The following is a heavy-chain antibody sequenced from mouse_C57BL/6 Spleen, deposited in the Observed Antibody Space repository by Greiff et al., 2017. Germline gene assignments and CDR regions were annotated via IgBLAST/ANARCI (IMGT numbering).Heavy chain of an antibody. CDR3: TIPLITTGDYTIDY. CDR2: IDPATGGT. CDR1: GYTFTDYE. J-gene: IGHJ4*01. Sequence: VQLVEFGAELVRPGASVTLSCKASGYTFTDYEMHWVKQPPVHGLEWIGAIDPATGGTAYNQKFKGKALVTADKSSSTAYIVLRSLTSEDASVYYCTIPLITTGDYTIDYWGQGTSVTVSA. D-gene: IGHD1-1*01. V-gene: IGHV1-15*01.